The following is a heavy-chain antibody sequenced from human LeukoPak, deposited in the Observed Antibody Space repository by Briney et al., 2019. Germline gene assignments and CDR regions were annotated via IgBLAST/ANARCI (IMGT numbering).Heavy chain of an antibody. CDR3: ARDVYEQWLPGAFDY. Sequence: SETLSLTCTVSDYSISSGYYWGWIRQPPGKGLEWIGNIYHSGSTYYNPSLKSRVTISVDTSKNHFSLKLSSVTAADTAVYYCARDVYEQWLPGAFDYWGQGTLVTVSS. V-gene: IGHV4-38-2*02. CDR1: DYSISSGYY. D-gene: IGHD6-19*01. CDR2: IYHSGST. J-gene: IGHJ4*02.